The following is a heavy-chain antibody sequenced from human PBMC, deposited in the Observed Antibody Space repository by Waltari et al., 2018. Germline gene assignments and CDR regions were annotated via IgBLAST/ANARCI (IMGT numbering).Heavy chain of an antibody. CDR3: TREDSGYNFGFFYY. Sequence: QVQLVESGGGVVQPGRSLRLSCAASAFTFSNYGMHWVRQAPGKGLEGVAVSQNDGIDKYYADSVKGRFTISRDNSKNTVYLEMNSLRAEDTAVYYCTREDSGYNFGFFYYWGQGTLVTVSS. CDR2: SQNDGIDK. D-gene: IGHD5-18*01. V-gene: IGHV3-33*05. CDR1: AFTFSNYG. J-gene: IGHJ4*02.